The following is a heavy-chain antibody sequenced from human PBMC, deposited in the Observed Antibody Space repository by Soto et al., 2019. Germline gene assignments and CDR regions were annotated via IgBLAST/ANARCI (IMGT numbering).Heavy chain of an antibody. D-gene: IGHD5-18*01. CDR2: INPSGGST. J-gene: IGHJ6*02. CDR3: ARDPVDTSMLTGYYGMDV. CDR1: GYNFTSYF. V-gene: IGHV1-46*01. Sequence: QVQLVQSGAEVKKPGASVKVSCKASGYNFTSYFMHWVRQAPGQGLEWMGIINPSGGSTSYAQKFQGRVTMTGDTSTSTVYLELSSLTSEDTAVYYCARDPVDTSMLTGYYGMDVWGQGTTVTVSS.